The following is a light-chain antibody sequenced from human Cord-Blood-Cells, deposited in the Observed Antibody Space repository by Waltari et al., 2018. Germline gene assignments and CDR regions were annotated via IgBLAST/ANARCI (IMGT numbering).Light chain of an antibody. CDR1: QDISNY. V-gene: IGKV1-33*01. J-gene: IGKJ4*01. CDR2: DAT. CDR3: QQYDNLLT. Sequence: DIQMTQSPSFLASSVRDRVTITCQASQDISNYLNWYQQKPGKAPKLLIYDATNLETGVPSRFSGSGSGTDFTFTISSLQPEDIATYYCQQYDNLLTFGGGTKVEIK.